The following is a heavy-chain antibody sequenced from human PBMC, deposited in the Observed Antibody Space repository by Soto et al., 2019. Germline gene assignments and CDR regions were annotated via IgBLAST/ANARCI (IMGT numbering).Heavy chain of an antibody. Sequence: QVQLVQSGAEVKKPGASVKVSCKASGYTFTSYDINWVRQATGQGLEWMGWMNPNSGNTGYAQKFQGRATMTRNTSISTAYMELSSLRSEDTAVYYCATRPGYYFGSGSSFFQHWGQGTLVTVSS. D-gene: IGHD3-10*01. V-gene: IGHV1-8*01. CDR2: MNPNSGNT. CDR3: ATRPGYYFGSGSSFFQH. CDR1: GYTFTSYD. J-gene: IGHJ1*01.